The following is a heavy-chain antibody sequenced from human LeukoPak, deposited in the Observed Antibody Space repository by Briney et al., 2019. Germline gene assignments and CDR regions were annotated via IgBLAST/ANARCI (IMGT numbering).Heavy chain of an antibody. CDR3: AKVRIALRPENFDY. J-gene: IGHJ4*02. Sequence: GGSLRLSCAASGLPFSSSAMAWVRQAPGKGLEWVSTIGGSGISTYYADSVKGRFTISRDNSKDTLYLQMNSLRAEDTAVYFCAKVRIALRPENFDYWGQGTLVTVSS. CDR2: IGGSGIST. D-gene: IGHD5-12*01. CDR1: GLPFSSSA. V-gene: IGHV3-23*01.